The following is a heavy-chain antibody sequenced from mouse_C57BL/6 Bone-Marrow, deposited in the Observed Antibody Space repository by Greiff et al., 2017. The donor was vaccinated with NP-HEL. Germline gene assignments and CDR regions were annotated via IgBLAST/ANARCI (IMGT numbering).Heavy chain of an antibody. J-gene: IGHJ3*01. V-gene: IGHV5-9-1*02. CDR3: TRERNWDPFAY. CDR2: ISSGGDYI. CDR1: GFTFSSYA. Sequence: DVQLVESGEGLVKPGGSLKLSCAASGFTFSSYAMSWVRQTPEKRLEWVAYISSGGDYIYYADTVKGRFTISRDNARNTLYLQMSSLKSEDTAMYYCTRERNWDPFAYWGQGTLVTVSA. D-gene: IGHD4-1*01.